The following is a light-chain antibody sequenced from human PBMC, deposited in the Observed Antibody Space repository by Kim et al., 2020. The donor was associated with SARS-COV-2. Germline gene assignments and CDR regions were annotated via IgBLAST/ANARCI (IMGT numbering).Light chain of an antibody. J-gene: IGKJ4*01. CDR2: GAS. V-gene: IGKV3-15*01. Sequence: EIVMTQSPATLSVSPGERDTLSCRASQSVSSILAWYQQKPGQAPRLLIYGASTRATGIPGRFSGSGSGTEFTLTISSLQSEDFAVYYCQQYSHWPLTFGGGTKVDIK. CDR3: QQYSHWPLT. CDR1: QSVSSI.